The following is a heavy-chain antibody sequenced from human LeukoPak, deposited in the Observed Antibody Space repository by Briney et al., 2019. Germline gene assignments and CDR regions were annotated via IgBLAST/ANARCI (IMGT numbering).Heavy chain of an antibody. CDR1: GDSVSSNSVT. V-gene: IGHV6-1*01. CDR2: TYYRSTWYN. Sequence: SQTLSLTCAISGDSVSSNSVTWNWIRQSPSRGLELLGRTYYRSTWYNDYAVSVRGRITVNPDTSKNQLSLHLNSVAPEDTAVYYCARRLTQYDCFDPWGQGILVTVSS. CDR3: ARRLTQYDCFDP. D-gene: IGHD2-2*01. J-gene: IGHJ5*02.